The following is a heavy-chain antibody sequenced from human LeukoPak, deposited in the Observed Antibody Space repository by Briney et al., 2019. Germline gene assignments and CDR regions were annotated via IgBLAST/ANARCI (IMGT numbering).Heavy chain of an antibody. D-gene: IGHD3-10*01. CDR2: IYYSGST. J-gene: IGHJ5*02. Sequence: SETLSLTCTVSGYSISSGYCWGWIRQPPGKGLEWIGSIYYSGSTYYNPSLKSRVTRSVDTSKNQFSLKLSSVTAADMAVYYCARHTAGSGSFMHWFDPWGQGTLVTVSS. V-gene: IGHV4-38-2*02. CDR3: ARHTAGSGSFMHWFDP. CDR1: GYSISSGYC.